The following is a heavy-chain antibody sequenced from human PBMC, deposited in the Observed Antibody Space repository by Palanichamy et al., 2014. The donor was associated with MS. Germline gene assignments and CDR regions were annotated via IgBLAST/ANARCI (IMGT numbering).Heavy chain of an antibody. CDR3: AAALRPRDALWY. CDR1: GFTFSSYG. D-gene: IGHD2-21*01. V-gene: IGHV3-33*01. J-gene: IGHJ4*02. Sequence: QVQLVESGGGVVQPGRSLRLSCAASGFTFSSYGMHWVRQAPGKGLEWVAVIWYDGSNKYYADSVKGRFTISRDNSKNTLYLQMNSLRAEDTAVYYCAAALRPRDALWYWGQGTLVTVSS. CDR2: IWYDGSNK.